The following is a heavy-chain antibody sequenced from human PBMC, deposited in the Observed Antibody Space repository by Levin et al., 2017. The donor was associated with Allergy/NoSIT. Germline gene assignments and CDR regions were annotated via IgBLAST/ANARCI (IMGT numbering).Heavy chain of an antibody. CDR1: GFTFSSYS. V-gene: IGHV3-21*01. CDR3: ARDGNGYSSGWYTP. CDR2: ISSSSSYI. J-gene: IGHJ5*02. Sequence: GESLKISCAASGFTFSSYSMNWVRQAPGKGLEWVSSISSSSSYIYYADSVKGRFTISRDNAKNSLYLQMNSLRAEDTAVYYCARDGNGYSSGWYTPWGQGTLVTVSS. D-gene: IGHD6-19*01.